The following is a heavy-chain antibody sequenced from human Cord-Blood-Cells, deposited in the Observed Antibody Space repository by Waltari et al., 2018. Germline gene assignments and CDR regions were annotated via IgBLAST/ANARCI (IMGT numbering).Heavy chain of an antibody. CDR2: IYTSGST. D-gene: IGHD4-17*01. V-gene: IGHV4-4*07. J-gene: IGHJ6*02. CDR3: ARQAGDYYYYGMDV. Sequence: QVQLQESGPGLAKPSETLSLTCTASGGSISSHYWSWFRQPAGKGLEWIWRIYTSGSTNYNPSLKSRVTMSVDTSKNQFSLKLSSVTAADTAVYYCARQAGDYYYYGMDVWGQGTTVTVSS. CDR1: GGSISSHY.